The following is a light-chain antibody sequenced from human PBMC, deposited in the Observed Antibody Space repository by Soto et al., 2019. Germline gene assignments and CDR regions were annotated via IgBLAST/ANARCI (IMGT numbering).Light chain of an antibody. J-gene: IGKJ1*01. CDR3: HQYNNWPPWT. V-gene: IGKV3-15*01. Sequence: EIVMTQSPATLSVSPGERATLSCRASQSVSSNLAWYQQKPGQAPRLLIYGASTRATGIPARFSGSGSGTAVTLTISSLQSADFAVYYCHQYNNWPPWTFGQGTKVEIK. CDR2: GAS. CDR1: QSVSSN.